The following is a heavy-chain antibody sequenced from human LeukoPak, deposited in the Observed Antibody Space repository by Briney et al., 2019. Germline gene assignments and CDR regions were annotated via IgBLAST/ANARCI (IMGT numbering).Heavy chain of an antibody. CDR2: ISSSGSTI. CDR3: ARDRIAAGEGLDY. D-gene: IGHD6-13*01. CDR1: GFTFGDYY. Sequence: GGSLRLSCAASGFTFGDYYMSWIRQAPGKGLEWVSYISSSGSTIYYADSVKGRFTISRDNAKNSLYLQMNSLRDEDTAVYYCARDRIAAGEGLDYWGQGTLVTVSS. J-gene: IGHJ4*02. V-gene: IGHV3-11*04.